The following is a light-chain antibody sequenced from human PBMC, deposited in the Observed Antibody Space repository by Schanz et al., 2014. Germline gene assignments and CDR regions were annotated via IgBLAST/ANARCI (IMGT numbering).Light chain of an antibody. CDR1: SSNIGSNS. V-gene: IGLV1-44*01. J-gene: IGLJ3*02. CDR2: SNN. Sequence: QSVLTQSPSASGTPGQRVTISCSGSSSNIGSNSVNWYHQIPGTAPKLLIYSNNQRPSGIPDRFSGSKSGTSASLAISGLQSEDEADYYCSSYTNTGALGFGGGTQLTVL. CDR3: SSYTNTGALG.